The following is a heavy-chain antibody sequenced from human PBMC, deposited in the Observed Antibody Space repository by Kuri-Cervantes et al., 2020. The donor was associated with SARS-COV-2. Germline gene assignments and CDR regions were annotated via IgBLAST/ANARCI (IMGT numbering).Heavy chain of an antibody. CDR3: ARESNYSHYYGTEV. CDR2: IYYSGST. V-gene: IGHV4-59*01. CDR1: GGSISTYY. J-gene: IGHJ6*02. Sequence: SETLSLTCTVSGGSISTYYWSWIRQPPGKGLEWIGYIYYSGSTTHNPSLKSRVTISVDTSKNQFSLELDSVTAADTAVYYCARESNYSHYYGTEVWGQGTTVTVSS.